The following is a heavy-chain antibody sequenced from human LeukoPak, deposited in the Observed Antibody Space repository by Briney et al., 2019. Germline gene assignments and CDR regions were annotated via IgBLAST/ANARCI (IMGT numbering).Heavy chain of an antibody. J-gene: IGHJ4*02. CDR1: GGSISSSSYH. CDR2: IYYIGST. V-gene: IGHV4-39*07. CDR3: ARSPYAYYFDY. D-gene: IGHD3-16*01. Sequence: SETLSLTCTVSGGSISSSSYHWGWIRQPPGKGLEWIGNIYYIGSTYYNPSLKSRVTISVDTSKNQFSLKLSSVTAADTAVYYCARSPYAYYFDYWGQGTLVTVSS.